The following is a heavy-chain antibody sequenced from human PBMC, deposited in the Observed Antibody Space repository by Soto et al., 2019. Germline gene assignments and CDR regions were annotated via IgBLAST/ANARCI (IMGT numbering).Heavy chain of an antibody. Sequence: HPGGSLRLSCAASGFTFSSYAMHWVRQAPGKGLEWVAVISYDGSNKYYADSVKGRFTISRDNSKNTLYLQMNSLRAEDTAVYYCARDKPLGLRFLEWLYGMDVWGQGTTVTVSS. J-gene: IGHJ6*02. CDR3: ARDKPLGLRFLEWLYGMDV. CDR1: GFTFSSYA. V-gene: IGHV3-30-3*01. CDR2: ISYDGSNK. D-gene: IGHD3-3*01.